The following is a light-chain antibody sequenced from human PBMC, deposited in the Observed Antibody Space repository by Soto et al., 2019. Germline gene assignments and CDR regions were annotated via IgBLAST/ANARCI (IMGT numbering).Light chain of an antibody. V-gene: IGKV1-5*01. CDR2: DAS. Sequence: PSTLSASVGDRVTITCRASQSISSWLAWYQQKPGKAPKLLIYDASSLESGVPSRFSGSGSGTEFTLTISSLQPDDFATYYCQQYNSYTWTLGQGTKVDIK. CDR1: QSISSW. J-gene: IGKJ1*01. CDR3: QQYNSYTWT.